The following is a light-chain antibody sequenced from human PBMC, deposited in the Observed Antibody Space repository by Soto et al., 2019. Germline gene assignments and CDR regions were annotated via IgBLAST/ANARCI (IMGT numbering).Light chain of an antibody. CDR1: SIDFVSYNR. J-gene: IGLJ1*01. Sequence: QSVLTQPPSVSGSPGQSVTISRTGTSIDFVSYNRVSWYQQSPGSAPKLLIYEVRNRPSGVPDRFSGSKSGNTASLTISGFQTADEANYFCSLYTSDNTYVFGAGTKVTVL. CDR2: EVR. V-gene: IGLV2-18*01. CDR3: SLYTSDNTYV.